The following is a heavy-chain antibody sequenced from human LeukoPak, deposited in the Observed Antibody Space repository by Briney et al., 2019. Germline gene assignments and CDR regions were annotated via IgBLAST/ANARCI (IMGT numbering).Heavy chain of an antibody. CDR1: GFXFNSYA. CDR3: ASLSRLNRNERGDY. CDR2: ISPGGGTT. D-gene: IGHD1-1*01. J-gene: IGHJ4*02. V-gene: IGHV3-23*01. Sequence: GGSLRLSCAASGFXFNSYAMSWVRQAPGKGLEWASVISPGGGTTNYADSVRGRFTISRDNSKNTLYLQMNSLRADDTAVYYCASLSRLNRNERGDYWGQGTLVTVSS.